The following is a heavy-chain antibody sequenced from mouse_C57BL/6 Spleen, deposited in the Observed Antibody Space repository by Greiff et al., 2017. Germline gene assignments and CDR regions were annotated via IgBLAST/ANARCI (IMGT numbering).Heavy chain of an antibody. V-gene: IGHV1-59*01. CDR3: ARSGNYWYFDV. CDR1: GYTFTSYW. CDR2: IDPSDSYT. J-gene: IGHJ1*03. D-gene: IGHD1-1*01. Sequence: QVQLQQSGAELVRPGTSVKLSCKASGYTFTSYWMHWVKQRPGQGLEWIGVIDPSDSYTNYNQKFKGKATLTVDTSSSTAYMQLSSLTSEDSAVYYCARSGNYWYFDVWGTGTTVTVSS.